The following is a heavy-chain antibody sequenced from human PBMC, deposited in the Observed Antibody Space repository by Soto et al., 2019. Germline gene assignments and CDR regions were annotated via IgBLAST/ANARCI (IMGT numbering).Heavy chain of an antibody. CDR1: GFTFSSYA. D-gene: IGHD2-2*01. V-gene: IGHV3-30-3*01. CDR2: ISYDGSNK. Sequence: GGSLRLSCAASGFTFSSYAMHWVRQAPGKGLEWVAVISYDGSNKYYADSVKGRFTISRDNSKNTLYLQMNSLRAEDTAVYYCARVQRNRLVPAAIPYYYGMDVWGQGTTVTVSS. J-gene: IGHJ6*02. CDR3: ARVQRNRLVPAAIPYYYGMDV.